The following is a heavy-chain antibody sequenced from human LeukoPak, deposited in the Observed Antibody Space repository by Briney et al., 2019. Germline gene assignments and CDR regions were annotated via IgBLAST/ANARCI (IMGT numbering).Heavy chain of an antibody. CDR3: ARSLVVGATYPYH. V-gene: IGHV7-4-1*02. J-gene: IGHJ5*02. CDR2: INTNSGNP. Sequence: GASVKVSCKASGYTFTNYAMNWVRQAPGQGLEWMGWINTNSGNPTYAQGFTGRFVFSLDTSVSTAYLQISRLKAEDTAVYYCARSLVVGATYPYHWGQGTLVTVSS. D-gene: IGHD1-26*01. CDR1: GYTFTNYA.